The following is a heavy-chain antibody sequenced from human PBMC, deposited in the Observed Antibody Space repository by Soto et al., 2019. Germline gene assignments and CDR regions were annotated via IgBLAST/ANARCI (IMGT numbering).Heavy chain of an antibody. Sequence: EVQLVESGGGLVQPGGSLSLSFVASGFTFGGYWLHWFRQVPGKGLVWVSSISIDGSSTSYADPVKGRFTISRDNAKNTLYLQMNSLRAEDTAVYYCARLPNKSPQNWGQGTLVIVSP. CDR3: ARLPNKSPQN. CDR1: GFTFGGYW. J-gene: IGHJ1*01. V-gene: IGHV3-74*01. CDR2: ISIDGSST.